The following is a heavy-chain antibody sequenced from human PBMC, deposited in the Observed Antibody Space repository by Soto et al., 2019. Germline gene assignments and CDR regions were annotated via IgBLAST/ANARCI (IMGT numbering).Heavy chain of an antibody. CDR1: GASMNNYY. J-gene: IGHJ4*02. V-gene: IGHV4-59*01. Sequence: QVQLQEWGPGLVKPSETLSLTCTVSGASMNNYYGSWVRQPPGKVLEWIGYMYYSGGSNSNPSLKCRVTISVDTSKNQISLKLTSVTAADTAVYYCVRSGHSFGGVMWGQGTLVTVSS. CDR2: MYYSGGS. D-gene: IGHD3-16*01. CDR3: VRSGHSFGGVM.